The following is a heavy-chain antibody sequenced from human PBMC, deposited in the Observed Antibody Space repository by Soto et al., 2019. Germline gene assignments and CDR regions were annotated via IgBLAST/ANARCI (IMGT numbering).Heavy chain of an antibody. V-gene: IGHV4-39*01. CDR3: ARLARNVDTAMVSWFDP. J-gene: IGHJ5*02. Sequence: SETLSLTCTVSGGSISSSSYYWGWIRQPPGKGLEWIGSIYYSGSTYYNPSLKSRVTISVDTSKNQFSLKLSSVTAADTAVYYCARLARNVDTAMVSWFDPWGQGTLVTVSS. CDR1: GGSISSSSYY. D-gene: IGHD5-18*01. CDR2: IYYSGST.